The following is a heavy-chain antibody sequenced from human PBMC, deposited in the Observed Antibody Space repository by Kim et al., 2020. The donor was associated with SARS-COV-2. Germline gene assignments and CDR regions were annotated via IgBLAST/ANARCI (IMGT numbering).Heavy chain of an antibody. D-gene: IGHD3-3*01. CDR2: IYPGDSDT. Sequence: GESLKISCKGSGYSFTSYWIGWVRQMPGKGLEWMGIIYPGDSDTRYSPSFQGQVTISADKSISTAYLQWSSLKASDTAMYYCARHPPSNYDFWSGYFNYGMDVWGQGTTVTVSS. CDR1: GYSFTSYW. J-gene: IGHJ6*02. CDR3: ARHPPSNYDFWSGYFNYGMDV. V-gene: IGHV5-51*01.